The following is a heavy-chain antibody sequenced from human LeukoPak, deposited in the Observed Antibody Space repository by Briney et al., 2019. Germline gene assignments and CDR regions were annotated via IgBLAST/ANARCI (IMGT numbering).Heavy chain of an antibody. CDR1: DGSISNYY. CDR2: VRYTGNT. V-gene: IGHV4-59*01. CDR3: ARESRREGYRFDY. Sequence: PSETLSLTCTVSDGSISNYYWSWIRQPPGKGLEWIGYVRYTGNTNYNPSLKSRLTISVDTSKNQFSLKLSSVTAADTAVYYCARESRREGYRFDYWGQGTLVTVSS. D-gene: IGHD5-24*01. J-gene: IGHJ4*02.